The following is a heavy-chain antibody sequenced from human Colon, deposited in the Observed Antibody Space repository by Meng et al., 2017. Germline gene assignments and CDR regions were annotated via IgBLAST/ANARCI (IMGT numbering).Heavy chain of an antibody. CDR2: IYTSGST. Sequence: SETLSLTCTVSGGSISSGSYYWSWIRQPAGKGLEWIGRIYTSGSTNYNPSLKSRVTISVDTSKNQFSLKLSSVTAADTAVYYCARVAVGYYDSSGYYYNWFDPWGQGTLVTVYS. J-gene: IGHJ5*02. CDR3: ARVAVGYYDSSGYYYNWFDP. V-gene: IGHV4-61*02. CDR1: GGSISSGSYY. D-gene: IGHD3-22*01.